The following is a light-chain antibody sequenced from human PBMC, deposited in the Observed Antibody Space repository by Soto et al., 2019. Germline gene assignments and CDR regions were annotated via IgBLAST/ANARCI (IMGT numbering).Light chain of an antibody. Sequence: EIVMTQSPATLTVSPGERATLSCRASQSVSNNLAWYQQKGGQAPRLLIYGTSTRAAGIPARFSGSGSGTEFTLTISSLQSEDFAVYYCQQYNDWPPWTCGQGTKVEIK. V-gene: IGKV3-15*01. CDR1: QSVSNN. CDR3: QQYNDWPPWT. CDR2: GTS. J-gene: IGKJ1*01.